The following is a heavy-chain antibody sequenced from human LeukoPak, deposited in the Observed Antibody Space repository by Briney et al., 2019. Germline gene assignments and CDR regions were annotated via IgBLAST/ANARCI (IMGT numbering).Heavy chain of an antibody. J-gene: IGHJ5*02. CDR1: GGSTSSSSYY. V-gene: IGHV4-39*07. CDR3: ARVVGRPRGWFDP. CDR2: IYYSGST. Sequence: PSETLSLTCTVSGGSTSSSSYYWGWIRQPPGKGLEWIGSIYYSGSTYYNPSLKSRVTISVDTSKNQFSLKLSSVTAADTAVYYCARVVGRPRGWFDPWGQGTLVTVSS. D-gene: IGHD1-26*01.